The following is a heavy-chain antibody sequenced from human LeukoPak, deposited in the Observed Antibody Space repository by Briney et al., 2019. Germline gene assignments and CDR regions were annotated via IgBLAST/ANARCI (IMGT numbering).Heavy chain of an antibody. D-gene: IGHD1-7*01. J-gene: IGHJ4*02. CDR2: MNPNSGNT. V-gene: IGHV1-8*01. CDR3: ARARTGTKSFDY. Sequence: GASVKVSCKASGYTFTSYDINWARQATGQGLEWMGWMNPNSGNTGYAQKFQGRVTMTRNTSISTAYMELSSLRSEDTAVYYCARARTGTKSFDYWGQGTLVTVSS. CDR1: GYTFTSYD.